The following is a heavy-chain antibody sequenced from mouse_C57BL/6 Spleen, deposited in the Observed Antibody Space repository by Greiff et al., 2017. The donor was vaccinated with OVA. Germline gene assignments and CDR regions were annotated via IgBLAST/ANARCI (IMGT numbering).Heavy chain of an antibody. V-gene: IGHV1-55*01. Sequence: VQLQQSGAELVKPGASVKMSCKASGYTFTSYWITWVKQRPGQGLEWIGDIYPGSGSTNYNEKFKSKATLTVDTSSSTAYMQLSSLTSEDSAVYYCARGRTSYAMDYWGQGTSVTVSS. CDR1: GYTFTSYW. CDR3: ARGRTSYAMDY. D-gene: IGHD2-13*01. CDR2: IYPGSGST. J-gene: IGHJ4*01.